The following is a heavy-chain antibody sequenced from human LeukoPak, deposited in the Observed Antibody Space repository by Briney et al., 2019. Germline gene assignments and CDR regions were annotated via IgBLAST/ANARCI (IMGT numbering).Heavy chain of an antibody. CDR3: AKDIAKHIVGATNLDY. D-gene: IGHD1-26*01. V-gene: IGHV3-43*02. Sequence: GGSLRLSCAASGFTFDDYAMHWVRQAPGKGLEWVSLISGDGGSTYYADSVKGRFTISRDNSKNSLYLQMHSLRTEDTALYYCAKDIAKHIVGATNLDYWGQGTLVTVSS. J-gene: IGHJ4*02. CDR1: GFTFDDYA. CDR2: ISGDGGST.